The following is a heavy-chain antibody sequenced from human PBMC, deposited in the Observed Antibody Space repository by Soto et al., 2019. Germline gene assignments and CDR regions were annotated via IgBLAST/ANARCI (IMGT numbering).Heavy chain of an antibody. V-gene: IGHV1-18*01. CDR3: ARDQESITDRILQY. CDR2: ISAYNGNA. CDR1: GDTFASFG. D-gene: IGHD3-10*01. J-gene: IGHJ4*02. Sequence: ASVKVSCKASGDTFASFGFSWVRQAPGQGLEWLGWISAYNGNAHYAQKVRDRVTLTTDTSTNTAYMELRSLTSDDTAVYYCARDQESITDRILQYWGQGTRVTVSS.